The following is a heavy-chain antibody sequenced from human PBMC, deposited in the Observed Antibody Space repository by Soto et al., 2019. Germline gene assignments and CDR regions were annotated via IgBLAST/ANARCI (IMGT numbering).Heavy chain of an antibody. V-gene: IGHV1-69*01. CDR1: GDTFNNYA. D-gene: IGHD3-16*01. Sequence: QVQLVQSGAEVKKPGSSVKVSCKASGDTFNNYAISWVRQAPGQGLEWVGGIIPNFDAANSAQEFQGRVTITADESNSTADKELYRLRSEDTAVYYCAKVSYYDASRSFDTPGMYYRYCGLDVWSQGTTVTVSS. CDR3: AKVSYYDASRSFDTPGMYYRYCGLDV. CDR2: IIPNFDAA. J-gene: IGHJ6*02.